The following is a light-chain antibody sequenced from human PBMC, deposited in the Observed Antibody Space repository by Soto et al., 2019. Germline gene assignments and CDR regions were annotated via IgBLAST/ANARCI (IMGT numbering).Light chain of an antibody. CDR3: QHYDSLPIT. Sequence: EIVLTQSPGTLSLSPGERATLSCRAGQSVSSSYLAWYQQKPGQPPRLLIYGAPSRATGIPDRFSGSGSGTDFTLTISRLEPEDFAVFYCQHYDSLPITFGQGTRLEIK. J-gene: IGKJ5*01. CDR1: QSVSSSY. V-gene: IGKV3-20*01. CDR2: GAP.